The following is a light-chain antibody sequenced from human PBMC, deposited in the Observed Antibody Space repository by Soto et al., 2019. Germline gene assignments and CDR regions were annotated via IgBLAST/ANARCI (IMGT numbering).Light chain of an antibody. Sequence: DIPMTQSPSSLFANVGDRVTITCRASQGISTYLHWYQQRPGKAPSLLIYGASNWHRGVPSRFSGRGSGTDFTLTISSLQPEDVATYYCQHTRTTPRTFGQGTKVEIK. CDR2: GAS. CDR1: QGISTY. CDR3: QHTRTTPRT. V-gene: IGKV1-39*01. J-gene: IGKJ1*01.